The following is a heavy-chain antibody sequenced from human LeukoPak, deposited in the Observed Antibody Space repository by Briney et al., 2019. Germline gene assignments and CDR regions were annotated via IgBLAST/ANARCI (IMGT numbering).Heavy chain of an antibody. D-gene: IGHD3-22*01. J-gene: IGHJ4*02. CDR1: GFTFSNAW. V-gene: IGHV3-21*01. Sequence: KPGGSLRLSCAASGFTFSNAWMSWVRQAPGKGLEWVSSISGSSSYIYYADSVKGRLTISRDNAKNSLYLQMNSLRAEDTAVYYCARDLSGYSSLLDYWGQGTLVTVSS. CDR3: ARDLSGYSSLLDY. CDR2: ISGSSSYI.